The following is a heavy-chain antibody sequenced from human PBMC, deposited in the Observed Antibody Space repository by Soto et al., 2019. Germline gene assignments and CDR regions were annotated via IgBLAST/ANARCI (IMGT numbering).Heavy chain of an antibody. D-gene: IGHD3-22*01. V-gene: IGHV3-30-3*01. CDR3: ERDTYLDSSGPTYYYYYGIDV. CDR1: GFTFTDYA. CDR2: ISYDGGKK. J-gene: IGHJ6*02. Sequence: QVQLVESGGGVVQPGRSLRLSCAASGFTFTDYALHWVRQAPGKGLEWVAVISYDGGKKYYADSVKGRFTISRDNSKNTVYLQMNSLRVEDTAVYYCERDTYLDSSGPTYYYYYGIDVWGQGTTVTVSS.